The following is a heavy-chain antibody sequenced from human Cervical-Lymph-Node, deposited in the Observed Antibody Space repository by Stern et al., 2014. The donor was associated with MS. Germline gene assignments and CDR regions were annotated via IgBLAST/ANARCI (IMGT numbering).Heavy chain of an antibody. D-gene: IGHD3-10*01. CDR1: GFTFTNYW. Sequence: EVQLVESGGGLVQPGGSLRLSCAASGFTFTNYWMHWVRQPPGKQPVWISRIDIAGSATSYADSVKGRFTISRDNAKNTLYLQMNGLRAEDTAVYYCGRDPLHYLVDYGAQGALVTVPP. CDR3: GRDPLHYLVDY. J-gene: IGHJ4*02. CDR2: IDIAGSAT. V-gene: IGHV3-74*01.